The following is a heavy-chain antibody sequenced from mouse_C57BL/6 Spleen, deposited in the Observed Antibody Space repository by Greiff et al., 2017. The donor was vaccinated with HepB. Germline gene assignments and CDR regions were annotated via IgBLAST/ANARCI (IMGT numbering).Heavy chain of an antibody. V-gene: IGHV1-72*01. CDR3: ARPAITTVVATGYFDV. D-gene: IGHD1-1*01. CDR1: GYTFTSYW. Sequence: KQSCQASGYTFTSYWMHWVKQRPGRGLEWIGRIDPNSGGTKYNEKFKSKATLTVEKPSSTAYMQLSSLTSEDSAVYYCARPAITTVVATGYFDVWGTGTTVTVSS. J-gene: IGHJ1*03. CDR2: IDPNSGGT.